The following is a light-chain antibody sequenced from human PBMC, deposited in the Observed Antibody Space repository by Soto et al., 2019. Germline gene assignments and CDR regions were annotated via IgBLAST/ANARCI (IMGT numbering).Light chain of an antibody. CDR3: LQYHNLWA. CDR1: QNIYSN. J-gene: IGKJ1*01. CDR2: RAS. V-gene: IGKV3-15*01. Sequence: ILMTQSPASLSVSPGERATLSCRASQNIYSNIAWYQQRPGQAPRLLIYRASTRATGVPASFSGSGSGTEFTLTTSSRQSEDVTVYSCLQYHNLWAFGQGTKVEIK.